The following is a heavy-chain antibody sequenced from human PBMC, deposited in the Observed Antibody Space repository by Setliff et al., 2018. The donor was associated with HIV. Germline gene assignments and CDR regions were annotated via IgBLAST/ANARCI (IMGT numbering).Heavy chain of an antibody. CDR2: IYYSGST. CDR1: GGSISSYY. D-gene: IGHD5-12*01. CDR3: ARVGGEMATIAGAFDI. V-gene: IGHV4-59*01. Sequence: SETLSLTCTVSGGSISSYYWRWIRQPPGKGLEWIGYIYYSGSTNYNPSLKSRVTISVDTSKNQFSLKLSSVTAADTAVYYCARVGGEMATIAGAFDIGGQGTMVTVSS. J-gene: IGHJ3*02.